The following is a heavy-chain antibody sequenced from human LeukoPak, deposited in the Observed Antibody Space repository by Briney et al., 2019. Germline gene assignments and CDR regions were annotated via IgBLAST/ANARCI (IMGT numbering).Heavy chain of an antibody. CDR1: GNSMTSYY. CDR2: IYYSGKT. Sequence: PSETLSLTCTVSGNSMTSYYWGWVRQPPGKGLEWIGHIYYSGKTNYNPSLKTRATISVDTSKNQFSLRLISVTAADTAVYYCARDFSIAAAGTGVNYFDYWGQGTLVTVSS. J-gene: IGHJ4*02. D-gene: IGHD6-13*01. CDR3: ARDFSIAAAGTGVNYFDY. V-gene: IGHV4-59*01.